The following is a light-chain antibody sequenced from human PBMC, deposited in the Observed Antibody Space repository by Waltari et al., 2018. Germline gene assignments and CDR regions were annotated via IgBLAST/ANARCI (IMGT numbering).Light chain of an antibody. CDR2: ENS. V-gene: IGLV1-51*02. J-gene: IGLJ7*01. CDR1: TSNIGNYS. Sequence: SVLTQHPPASPAPGQRVTLPCSGGTSNIGNYSVSCYRQFPGTAPKLLISENSERPSGIPGRFSGSKSGTSATLDITGLQAGDEADYYCGTWDSSLSGAVFGGGTHLTVL. CDR3: GTWDSSLSGAV.